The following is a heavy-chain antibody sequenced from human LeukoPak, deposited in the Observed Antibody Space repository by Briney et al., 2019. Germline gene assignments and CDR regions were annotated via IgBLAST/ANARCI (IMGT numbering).Heavy chain of an antibody. V-gene: IGHV1-2*06. Sequence: ASVKVSCKASGYSFTGYYMHWVRQAPGQGLEWMGRINPNSGGTNYAQKFQGRVTMTRDTSISTAYMELRRLRSDDTAVYYCARAQGQYYYDSSTLIGAFDIWGRGTMVTVSS. CDR2: INPNSGGT. D-gene: IGHD3-22*01. CDR3: ARAQGQYYYDSSTLIGAFDI. J-gene: IGHJ3*02. CDR1: GYSFTGYY.